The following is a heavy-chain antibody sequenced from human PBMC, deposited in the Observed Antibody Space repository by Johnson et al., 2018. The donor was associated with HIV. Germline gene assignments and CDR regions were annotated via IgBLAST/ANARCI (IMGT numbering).Heavy chain of an antibody. CDR1: GFTVSSNY. Sequence: EKLVESGGGLIQPGGSLRLSCAASGFTVSSNYMSWVRQAPGKGLELVSVIYSGGSTYYADSVKGRFAISRDNSKNTLYLQMNSLRAEDTAVYYCARAGRGYGFDIWGQGTIVTVSS. CDR2: IYSGGST. J-gene: IGHJ3*02. V-gene: IGHV3-53*01. CDR3: ARAGRGYGFDI. D-gene: IGHD3-10*01.